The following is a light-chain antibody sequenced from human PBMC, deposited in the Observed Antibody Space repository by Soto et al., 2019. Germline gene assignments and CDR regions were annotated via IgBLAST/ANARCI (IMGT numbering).Light chain of an antibody. CDR2: GAS. Sequence: EIVLTQSPGTLSLSPGERATLSCRASQSVSSSSLAWYQQKPGQAPRLLLYGASSRATGIPDRFSGSGSGTDVTLTISRREREDFALYYCQQYGNSLYTFGQGTKLEIK. J-gene: IGKJ2*01. CDR1: QSVSSSS. CDR3: QQYGNSLYT. V-gene: IGKV3-20*01.